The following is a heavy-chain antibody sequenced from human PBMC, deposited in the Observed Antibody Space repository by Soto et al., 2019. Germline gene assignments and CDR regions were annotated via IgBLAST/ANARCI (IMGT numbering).Heavy chain of an antibody. CDR2: IDPSGGST. J-gene: IGHJ6*02. CDR3: ARAPRRGGRCFSFRDYYYYRGMFG. D-gene: IGHD2-15*01. V-gene: IGHV1-46*01. Sequence: SVKVSCKASGYTFTSYYMYWVRQAPGQGLEWMGIIDPSGGSTNYAQKFQGRVTMTRDTSTSTVYMELSSLRSEDTAVYYCARAPRRGGRCFSFRDYYYYRGMFGWG. CDR1: GYTFTSYY.